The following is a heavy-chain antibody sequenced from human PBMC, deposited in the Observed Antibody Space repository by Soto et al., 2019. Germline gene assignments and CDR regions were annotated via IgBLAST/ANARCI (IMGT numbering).Heavy chain of an antibody. CDR2: INPKSGGT. CDR3: ARDLGKGGGSAGFDY. J-gene: IGHJ4*02. Sequence: ASVKVSCKASGYTFTVYYMHWVRQAPGQGLEWMGWINPKSGGTMYPQKFQGRVNMTWDTSISTAYMALTRLRSDDTAVYYCARDLGKGGGSAGFDYWGQGTLVTVSS. CDR1: GYTFTVYY. D-gene: IGHD1-26*01. V-gene: IGHV1-2*02.